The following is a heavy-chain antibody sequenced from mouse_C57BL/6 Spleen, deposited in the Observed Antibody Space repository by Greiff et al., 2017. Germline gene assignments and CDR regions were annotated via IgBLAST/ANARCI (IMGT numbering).Heavy chain of an antibody. CDR3: ASYYYGSSY. J-gene: IGHJ2*01. D-gene: IGHD1-1*01. Sequence: QVQLKESGAELVRPGASVKLSCKASGYTFTDYYINWVKQRPGQGLEWIARIYPGSGNTYYNEKFKGKATLTAEKSSSTAYMQLSSLTSEDSAVYFCASYYYGSSYWGQGTTLTVSS. CDR1: GYTFTDYY. V-gene: IGHV1-76*01. CDR2: IYPGSGNT.